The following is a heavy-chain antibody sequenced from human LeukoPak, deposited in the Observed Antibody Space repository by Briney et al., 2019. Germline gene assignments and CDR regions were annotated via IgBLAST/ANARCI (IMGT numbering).Heavy chain of an antibody. V-gene: IGHV1-8*02. CDR2: MNPNSGNT. Sequence: ASVKVSCKASGYTFTSYDINWVRQATGQGLEWMGWMNPNSGNTGYAQKFQGRVTMTRDTSTSTVYMELSSLRSEDTAVYYCARGRSRDTDVLLWFGEIDYWGQGTLVTVSS. CDR3: ARGRSRDTDVLLWFGEIDY. CDR1: GYTFTSYD. D-gene: IGHD3-10*01. J-gene: IGHJ4*02.